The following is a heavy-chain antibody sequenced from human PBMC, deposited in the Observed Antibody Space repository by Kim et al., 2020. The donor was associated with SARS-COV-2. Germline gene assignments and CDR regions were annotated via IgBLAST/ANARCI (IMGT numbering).Heavy chain of an antibody. Sequence: SETLSLTCTVSGGSISSYYWSWIRQPPGKGLEWIGYIYYSGSTNYNPSLKIRVTISVDTSKNQFSLKLSSVTAADTAVYYCARDDIYGPQDYWGQGTLVTVSS. J-gene: IGHJ4*02. D-gene: IGHD3-10*01. CDR1: GGSISSYY. CDR2: IYYSGST. CDR3: ARDDIYGPQDY. V-gene: IGHV4-59*01.